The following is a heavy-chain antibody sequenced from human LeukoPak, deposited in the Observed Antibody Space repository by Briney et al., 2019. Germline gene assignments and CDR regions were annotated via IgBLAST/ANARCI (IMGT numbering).Heavy chain of an antibody. CDR2: IYYSGST. V-gene: IGHV4-39*07. D-gene: IGHD1-7*01. CDR1: GGSISSSSYY. J-gene: IGHJ4*02. CDR3: ARTYLYNWNSYYFDY. Sequence: SETLSLTCTVSGGSISSSSYYWGWIRQPPGKGLEWIGSIYYSGSTYYNPSLKSRVTISVDTSKNQFSLKLSSVTAADTAVYYCARTYLYNWNSYYFDYWGQGTLVTVSS.